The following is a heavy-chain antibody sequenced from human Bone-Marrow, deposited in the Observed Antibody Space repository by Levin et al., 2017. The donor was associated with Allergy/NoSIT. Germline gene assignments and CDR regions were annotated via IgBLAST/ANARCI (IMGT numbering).Heavy chain of an antibody. V-gene: IGHV3-48*02. CDR1: GFTFNIYS. J-gene: IGHJ6*03. CDR2: ISSTSTTI. CDR3: ARDPYFYGSGSYSYYYMDV. D-gene: IGHD3-10*01. Sequence: GESLKISCAASGFTFNIYSMNWVRQAPGKGLEWVSYISSTSTTIYYGDSVKGRFTISRDNAKNSLYLQMNSLRDEDTAVYFCARDPYFYGSGSYSYYYMDVWGRGTTVTVSS.